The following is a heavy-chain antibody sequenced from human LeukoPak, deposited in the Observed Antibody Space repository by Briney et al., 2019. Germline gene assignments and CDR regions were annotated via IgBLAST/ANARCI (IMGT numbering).Heavy chain of an antibody. CDR3: ARELVAAARFDY. CDR1: GGTFSSYA. V-gene: IGHV1-69*13. D-gene: IGHD6-13*01. Sequence: ASVKVSCKASGGTFSSYAISWVRQAPGQGLEWMGGIIPIFGTANYAQKFQGRVTITADESTSTAYMELSSLRSEDTAVCYCARELVAAARFDYWGQGTLVTVSS. CDR2: IIPIFGTA. J-gene: IGHJ4*02.